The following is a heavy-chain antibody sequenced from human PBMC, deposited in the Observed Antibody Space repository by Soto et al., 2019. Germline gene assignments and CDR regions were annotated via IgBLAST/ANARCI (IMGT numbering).Heavy chain of an antibody. J-gene: IGHJ4*02. CDR2: INAGSGNT. CDR1: GYTSINYG. CDR3: ARDITQWLSPGRH. Sequence: ASVKVSCKASGYTSINYGMHWVRQAPGQRLEWMGWINAGSGNTKYSQKFHGRISITRDTFASTVYMELSSLTSEDTSFYYCARDITQWLSPGRHWGQGTLVTVSS. V-gene: IGHV1-3*01. D-gene: IGHD6-19*01.